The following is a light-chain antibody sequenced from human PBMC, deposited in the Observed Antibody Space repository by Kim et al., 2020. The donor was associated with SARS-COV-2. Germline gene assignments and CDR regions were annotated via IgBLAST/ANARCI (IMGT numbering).Light chain of an antibody. CDR3: QQYGFSPNT. J-gene: IGKJ2*01. V-gene: IGKV3-20*01. CDR1: QSVSSY. CDR2: GAS. Sequence: SLASGERATLSCRASQSVSSYLAWYQQKPGQAPRLLIHGASSRATGIPDRFSGSGSGTDFTLTISRLEPEDFAVYYCQQYGFSPNTFGQGTKLE.